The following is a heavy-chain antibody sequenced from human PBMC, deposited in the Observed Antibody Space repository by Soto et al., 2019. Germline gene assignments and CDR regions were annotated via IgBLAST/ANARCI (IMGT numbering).Heavy chain of an antibody. CDR2: INTGGSPA. CDR3: ATGGIYYET. V-gene: IGHV3-11*01. J-gene: IGHJ5*02. Sequence: GGSLRLSVPVSGFASRHNYLTWIRQAPGKGLEWLSYINTGGSPAYYADSVKGRFTISTDIAKKSLYLQMDSLRADDTGVYYCATGGIYYETWGQGTLVTVSS. CDR1: GFASRHNY. D-gene: IGHD1-26*01.